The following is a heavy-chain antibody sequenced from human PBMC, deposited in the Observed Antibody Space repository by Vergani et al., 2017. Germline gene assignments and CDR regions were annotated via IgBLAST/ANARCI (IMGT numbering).Heavy chain of an antibody. CDR2: IDWDDDK. V-gene: IGHV2-70*01. CDR3: ARISGGGNSGGFGAFDI. J-gene: IGHJ3*02. Sequence: QVTLRESGPALVTPTQTLTLTCTFSGFSLSTSGMCVSWIRQPPGKALEWLALIDWDDDKYYSTSLKTRLTISKDTSKNQVVLTMTNMDPVDTATYYCARISGGGNSGGFGAFDIWGQGTMVTVSS. CDR1: GFSLSTSGMC. D-gene: IGHD4-23*01.